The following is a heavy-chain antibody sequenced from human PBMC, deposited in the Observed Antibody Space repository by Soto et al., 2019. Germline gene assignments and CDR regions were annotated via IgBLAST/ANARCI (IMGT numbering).Heavy chain of an antibody. CDR3: ARVYYYGSGSQDY. Sequence: AGGSLRLSCAASGFTFSDYYMSWIRQAPGKGLEWVSYISSSGSTIYYADSVKGRFTISRDNAKNSLYLQMNSLRAEDTAVYYCARVYYYGSGSQDYWGQGTLVTVSS. V-gene: IGHV3-11*01. CDR1: GFTFSDYY. J-gene: IGHJ4*02. CDR2: ISSSGSTI. D-gene: IGHD3-10*01.